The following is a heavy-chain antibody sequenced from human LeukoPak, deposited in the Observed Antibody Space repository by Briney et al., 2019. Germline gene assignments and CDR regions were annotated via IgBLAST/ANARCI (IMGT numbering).Heavy chain of an antibody. Sequence: LGRSLRLSCAASGFTFSSYAMHWVRQAPGKGLEWVAVISYDGSNKYYADSVKGRFTISRDNSKNTLYLQMNSLRAEDTAVYYCARRSFRSTYDFWTGSTFNIWGQGTMVTVSS. D-gene: IGHD3-3*01. J-gene: IGHJ3*02. CDR2: ISYDGSNK. CDR1: GFTFSSYA. CDR3: ARRSFRSTYDFWTGSTFNI. V-gene: IGHV3-30*04.